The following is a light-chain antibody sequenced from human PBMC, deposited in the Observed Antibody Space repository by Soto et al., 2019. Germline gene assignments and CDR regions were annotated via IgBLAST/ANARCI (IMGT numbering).Light chain of an antibody. CDR3: QQYYSAPWT. CDR2: WAS. Sequence: DIVMTQSPDSLAVSLGERATINCKSSQSVLYSSNNKNYLVWYQQKSGQPPKLLIYWASTRESGVPDRFSGSGSGTDFTLTISSLQAEDVAVYYCQQYYSAPWTFGQGTKVEIK. J-gene: IGKJ1*01. V-gene: IGKV4-1*01. CDR1: QSVLYSSNNKNY.